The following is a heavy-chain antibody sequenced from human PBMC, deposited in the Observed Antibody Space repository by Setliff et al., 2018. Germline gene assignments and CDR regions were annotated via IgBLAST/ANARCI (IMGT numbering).Heavy chain of an antibody. J-gene: IGHJ6*03. CDR2: FFYSGST. V-gene: IGHV4-59*08. CDR1: GGPISRHN. Sequence: SETLSLTCTVSGGPISRHNWTWIRQPPGKGLEWIAYFFYSGSTNYNPSLKSRVFISVDTSKNQFSLKLRSVTAADTAVYYCARLGGSSGSGGFYYYYYYMDVWGKGTTVTVSS. CDR3: ARLGGSSGSGGFYYYYYYMDV. D-gene: IGHD3-22*01.